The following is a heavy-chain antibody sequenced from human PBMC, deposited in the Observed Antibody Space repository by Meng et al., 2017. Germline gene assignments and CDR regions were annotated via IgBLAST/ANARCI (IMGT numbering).Heavy chain of an antibody. J-gene: IGHJ4*02. Sequence: QGELVASGAEVKKPGSSVKVSCKASGGTFSSYAISWVRQAPGQGLEWMGGIIPIFGTANYAQKFQGRVTITADESTSTAYMELSSLRSEDTAVYYCASNDGTGDRTGGDYWGQGTLVTVSS. CDR3: ASNDGTGDRTGGDY. V-gene: IGHV1-69*01. CDR2: IIPIFGTA. CDR1: GGTFSSYA. D-gene: IGHD7-27*01.